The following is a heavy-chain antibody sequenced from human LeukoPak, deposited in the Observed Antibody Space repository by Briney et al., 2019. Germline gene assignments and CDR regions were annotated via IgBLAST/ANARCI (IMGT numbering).Heavy chain of an antibody. CDR3: ASHYYDSSGYYYGFDY. D-gene: IGHD3-22*01. CDR1: GGTFSSYA. Sequence: SVTVSCKASGGTFSSYAISWVRQAPGQGLEWMGGIIPIFGTANYAQKFQGRVTITADESTSTAYMELSSLRSEDTAVYYCASHYYDSSGYYYGFDYWGQGTLVTVSS. J-gene: IGHJ4*02. V-gene: IGHV1-69*01. CDR2: IIPIFGTA.